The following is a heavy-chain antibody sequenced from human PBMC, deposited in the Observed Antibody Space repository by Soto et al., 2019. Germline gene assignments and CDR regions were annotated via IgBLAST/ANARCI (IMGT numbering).Heavy chain of an antibody. J-gene: IGHJ4*02. CDR1: GGTFSNYA. CDR2: IIPLFGTT. Sequence: QVQLVQSGAEVMKPGSSVTVSCRASGGTFSNYAINWVRQAPGQGLEWMAGIIPLFGTTNYAQKFQGRVTITADESTSTAYMELTSLRSEDTAVFYCATSPYSYDTSGYLDYWGQGTLVTVSS. V-gene: IGHV1-69*12. CDR3: ATSPYSYDTSGYLDY. D-gene: IGHD3-22*01.